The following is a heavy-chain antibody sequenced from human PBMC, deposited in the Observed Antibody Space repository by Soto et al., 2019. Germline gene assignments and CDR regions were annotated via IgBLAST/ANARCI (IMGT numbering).Heavy chain of an antibody. CDR1: GYTFTDYW. Sequence: GESLKISCKGSGYTFTDYWIGWVRQLPGKGLEWMGIIYPGDSDTRYSPSFQGHVTITVDKSTNTAYLQWNTLRASDTAMYYCERNISNLRYYYYAMDLWGPGTTVTVSS. CDR3: ERNISNLRYYYYAMDL. CDR2: IYPGDSDT. V-gene: IGHV5-51*01. D-gene: IGHD3-3*01. J-gene: IGHJ6*02.